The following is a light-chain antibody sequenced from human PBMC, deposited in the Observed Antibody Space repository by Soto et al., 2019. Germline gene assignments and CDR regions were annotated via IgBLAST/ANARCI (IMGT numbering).Light chain of an antibody. Sequence: DLQMTQSPSTLSASVGDRVTITCRASQSISSWLAWYQQKPGKAPKLLIYDASSLESGVPSRFSGSGSGTEFTLTISSLQPDDFATYYCQQYNSWTFGGGTKVEIK. J-gene: IGKJ4*01. CDR3: QQYNSWT. V-gene: IGKV1-5*01. CDR2: DAS. CDR1: QSISSW.